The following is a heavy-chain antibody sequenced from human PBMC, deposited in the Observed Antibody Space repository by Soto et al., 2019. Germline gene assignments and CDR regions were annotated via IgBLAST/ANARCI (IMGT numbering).Heavy chain of an antibody. CDR1: GYTFTGYY. V-gene: IGHV1-2*02. CDR3: ARGNNYDFWSGYSGAFDI. CDR2: INPNSGGT. D-gene: IGHD3-3*01. J-gene: IGHJ3*02. Sequence: GASVKVYCKASGYTFTGYYMHWVRQAPGQGLEWMGWINPNSGGTNYAQKFQGRVTMTRDTSISTAYMELSRLRSDDTAVYYCARGNNYDFWSGYSGAFDIWGQGTMVTVSS.